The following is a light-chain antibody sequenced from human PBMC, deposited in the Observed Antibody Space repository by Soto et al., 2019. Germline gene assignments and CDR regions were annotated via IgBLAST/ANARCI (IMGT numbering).Light chain of an antibody. CDR3: NSYTNSDTVI. Sequence: QSALTQAASVSGSPGLSITISCTGTSSDIGAYHDVSWYQQRPGKAPKVLIYAVNNRPSGISDRFSGSKSGNTASLTIAGLQAEDEAVYYCNSYTNSDTVIFGGGTKLTVL. V-gene: IGLV2-14*01. CDR2: AVN. J-gene: IGLJ2*01. CDR1: SSDIGAYHD.